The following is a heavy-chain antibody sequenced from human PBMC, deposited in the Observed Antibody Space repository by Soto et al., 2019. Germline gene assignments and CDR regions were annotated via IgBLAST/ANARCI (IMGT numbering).Heavy chain of an antibody. CDR2: IYHSGST. CDR3: ARVPGP. CDR1: GGSIGSGGYS. J-gene: IGHJ5*02. Sequence: LSLTCAVSGGSIGSGGYSWSWIRQPPGKGLEWIGYIYHSGSTYYNPSLKSRVTISVDRSKNQFSLKLSSVTAADTAVYYCARVPGPWGQGTLVTVSS. V-gene: IGHV4-30-2*01.